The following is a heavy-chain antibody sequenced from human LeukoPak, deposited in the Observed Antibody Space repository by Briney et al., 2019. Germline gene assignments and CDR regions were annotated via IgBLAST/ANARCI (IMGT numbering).Heavy chain of an antibody. CDR3: ARYAQDTNGWYYFDY. D-gene: IGHD6-19*01. CDR1: GYXFSTYA. CDR2: ISVYNGDA. Sequence: ASVKVSCKASGYXFSTYAMSWVRLAPGQGLEWMGWISVYNGDAKYPQKFQDRVTMSTDTSTGTAYMELRSLRSDDTAVYYCARYAQDTNGWYYFDYWGQGTLVTVSS. J-gene: IGHJ4*02. V-gene: IGHV1-18*01.